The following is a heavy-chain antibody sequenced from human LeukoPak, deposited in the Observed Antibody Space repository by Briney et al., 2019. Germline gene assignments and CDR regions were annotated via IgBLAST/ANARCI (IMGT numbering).Heavy chain of an antibody. V-gene: IGHV3-11*06. J-gene: IGHJ4*02. D-gene: IGHD3-10*01. Sequence: PGGSLRLSCAASGFTFSDYYMSWIRQAPGKGLEWVSYISGSSTYTNYADAVKGRFTISRDNAENSLYLQMNSLRAEDTAVYYCARLSGSYCFDYWGQGALVTVSS. CDR1: GFTFSDYY. CDR2: ISGSSTYT. CDR3: ARLSGSYCFDY.